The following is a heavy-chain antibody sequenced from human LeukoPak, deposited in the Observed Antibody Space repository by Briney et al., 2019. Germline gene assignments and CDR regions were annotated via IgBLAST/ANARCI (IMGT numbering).Heavy chain of an antibody. Sequence: PGGSLRLSCTVSGFTFSNLWMTWVRQAPGKGLEWVANIKQDGSDIYYMDSVKGRFTISRDNAKNSLYLQMNSLRAEDTAVYYCARYSSGPFDYWGQGTLVTVSS. CDR1: GFTFSNLW. D-gene: IGHD6-25*01. CDR2: IKQDGSDI. CDR3: ARYSSGPFDY. V-gene: IGHV3-7*01. J-gene: IGHJ4*02.